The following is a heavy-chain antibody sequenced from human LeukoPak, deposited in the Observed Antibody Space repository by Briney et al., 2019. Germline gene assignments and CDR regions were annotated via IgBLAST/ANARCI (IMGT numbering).Heavy chain of an antibody. CDR1: GYTFTSYA. V-gene: IGHV1-3*01. Sequence: GASVKVSCKASGYTFTSYAMHWARQAPGQRLEWMGWINAGNGNTKYSQKFQGRVTITRDTSASTAYMELSSLRSEDTAVYYCAREEQGILTGYYGFDYWGQGTLVTVSS. J-gene: IGHJ4*02. CDR3: AREEQGILTGYYGFDY. CDR2: INAGNGNT. D-gene: IGHD3-9*01.